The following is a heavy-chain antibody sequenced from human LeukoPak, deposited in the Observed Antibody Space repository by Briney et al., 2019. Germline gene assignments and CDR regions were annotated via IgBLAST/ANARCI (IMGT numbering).Heavy chain of an antibody. J-gene: IGHJ6*02. D-gene: IGHD4-17*01. CDR3: ARLRVATTVTTGYYYYGMDV. V-gene: IGHV4-59*08. Sequence: PSETLSLTCTVSGGSISSYYWSCIRQPPGKGLEWIGYIYYSGSPNYNPSLKSRVTISVDTSKNQFSLKLSSVTAADTAVYYCARLRVATTVTTGYYYYGMDVWGQGTTVTVSS. CDR1: GGSISSYY. CDR2: IYYSGSP.